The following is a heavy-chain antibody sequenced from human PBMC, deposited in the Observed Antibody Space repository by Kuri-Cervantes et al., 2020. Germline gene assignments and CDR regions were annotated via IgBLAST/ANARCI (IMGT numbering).Heavy chain of an antibody. CDR2: TRNKANSYTT. Sequence: GGSLRLSCAVSGGSISSGGYSWSWIRQPPGKGLEWVGRTRNKANSYTTEYAASVKGRFTISRDDSKNSLYLQMNSLKTEDTAVYYCVCVAPGFLESDYWGQGTLVTVSS. CDR3: VCVAPGFLESDY. J-gene: IGHJ4*02. D-gene: IGHD3-3*01. V-gene: IGHV3-72*01. CDR1: GGSISSGGYS.